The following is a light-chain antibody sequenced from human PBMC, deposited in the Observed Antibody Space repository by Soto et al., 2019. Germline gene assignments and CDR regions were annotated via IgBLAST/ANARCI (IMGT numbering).Light chain of an antibody. V-gene: IGKV4-1*01. CDR2: WAF. J-gene: IGKJ4*01. CDR1: QSILYSSNNKSY. Sequence: DIVMTQSPDSLAVSLGERATINCKASQSILYSSNNKSYLAWYQQKPGQPPKLLIYWAFTRESGVPDRFSGGGSGTDFTLTISSLQAEDVAVYYCQQYYNTPLTFGGGTKVQIK. CDR3: QQYYNTPLT.